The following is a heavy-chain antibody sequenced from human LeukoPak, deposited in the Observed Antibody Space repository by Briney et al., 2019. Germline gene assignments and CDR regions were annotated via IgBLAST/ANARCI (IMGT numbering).Heavy chain of an antibody. CDR3: ARSNRDAFDM. J-gene: IGHJ3*02. Sequence: GGSLRLSCAASGFTFSSYEMNWVRQGPGKGMEWVSYISSSGTTKYYADSVKGRFTLSRDNAKKSLSLQMNSLRAEDTAIYYCARSNRDAFDMWGQGTVVTVSS. CDR2: ISSSGTTK. V-gene: IGHV3-48*03. D-gene: IGHD2/OR15-2a*01. CDR1: GFTFSSYE.